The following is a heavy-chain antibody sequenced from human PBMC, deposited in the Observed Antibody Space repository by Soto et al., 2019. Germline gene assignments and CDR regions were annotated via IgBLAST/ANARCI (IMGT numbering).Heavy chain of an antibody. CDR2: IYYSGST. D-gene: IGHD3-3*01. J-gene: IGHJ6*02. Sequence: QVQLQESGPGLVKPSQTLSLTCTVSGGSISSGDYYWSWIRQPPGKGLEWIGYIYYSGSTYYNPSLKSRVTISVDTSKNQFSLKLSSVTAPDTAVYYCARAKFVNDFWSGYHPFYYYYGMDVWGQGTTVTVSS. CDR1: GGSISSGDYY. V-gene: IGHV4-30-4*01. CDR3: ARAKFVNDFWSGYHPFYYYYGMDV.